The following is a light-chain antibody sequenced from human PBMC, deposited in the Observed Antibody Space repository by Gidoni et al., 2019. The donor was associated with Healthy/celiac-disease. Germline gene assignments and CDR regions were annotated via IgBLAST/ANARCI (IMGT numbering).Light chain of an antibody. CDR1: SSDVGGYNY. CDR2: DVS. CDR3: CSYAGSYTFGGYV. V-gene: IGLV2-11*01. Sequence: HSALTPPCSVSGSPGQSVTISCSGTSSDVGGYNYVSCDQQHPGKPPTLMISDVSNRPSGYPDRFSGSKSGNTASLTISGLQAEEEGDYYCCSYAGSYTFGGYVFGTGTKVTVL. J-gene: IGLJ1*01.